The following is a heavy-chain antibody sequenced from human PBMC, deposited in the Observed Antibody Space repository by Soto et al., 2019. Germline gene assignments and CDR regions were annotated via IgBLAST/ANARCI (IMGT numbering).Heavy chain of an antibody. Sequence: PSETLSLTCTVSGASITSSYWSWIRQSPGKGLEWIAYVYHTGATNYNPSLKSRVTISLDTSKSQFSLNLTSLSTADTAVYFCARGGNRYSNVASGVGGFDYWGQGSLVTSPQ. D-gene: IGHD5-12*01. CDR3: ARGGNRYSNVASGVGGFDY. V-gene: IGHV4-59*01. J-gene: IGHJ4*02. CDR2: VYHTGAT. CDR1: GASITSSY.